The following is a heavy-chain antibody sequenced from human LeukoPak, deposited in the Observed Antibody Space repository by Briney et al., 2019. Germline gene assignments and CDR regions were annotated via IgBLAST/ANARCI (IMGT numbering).Heavy chain of an antibody. V-gene: IGHV4-4*07. CDR2: IYITGST. CDR1: GGPITTYY. Sequence: SETLSLTCTVSGGPITTYYLSWIRQSAGMGLEWIGRIYITGSTNYNPSLKSRVSMSLDTSKNQLSLKLRSVTAADTAVYYCARGPRFGELLWHWFDPWGQGTLVTVSS. CDR3: ARGPRFGELLWHWFDP. D-gene: IGHD3-10*01. J-gene: IGHJ5*02.